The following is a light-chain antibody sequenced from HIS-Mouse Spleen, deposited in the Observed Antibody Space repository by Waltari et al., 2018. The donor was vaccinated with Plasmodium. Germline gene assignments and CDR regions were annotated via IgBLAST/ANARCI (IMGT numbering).Light chain of an antibody. Sequence: QSVLTQPPSVSAAPGQKVTISCSGSSSNIGNNYVSWYQQLPGTAPKLLIYDNTNRPSGIPDRFSGSKSGTSATLGITGLQTGDEADYYCGTWDSSLSAGDVVFGGGTKLTVL. CDR3: GTWDSSLSAGDVV. CDR2: DNT. CDR1: SSNIGNNY. J-gene: IGLJ2*01. V-gene: IGLV1-51*01.